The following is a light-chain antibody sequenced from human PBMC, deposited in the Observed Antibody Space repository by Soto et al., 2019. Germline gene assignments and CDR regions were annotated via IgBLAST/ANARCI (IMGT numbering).Light chain of an antibody. CDR1: SSNIGSNT. Sequence: QSALTQPPSASGTPGQRVTISCSGSSSNIGSNTVNWYQQLQGSAPKLLMYSTNQRPSGVPDRFSGSKSGTSASLAISGLQSEDEADYYCAAWDGSLNVVLFGGGTKLTVL. J-gene: IGLJ2*01. CDR3: AAWDGSLNVVL. V-gene: IGLV1-44*01. CDR2: STN.